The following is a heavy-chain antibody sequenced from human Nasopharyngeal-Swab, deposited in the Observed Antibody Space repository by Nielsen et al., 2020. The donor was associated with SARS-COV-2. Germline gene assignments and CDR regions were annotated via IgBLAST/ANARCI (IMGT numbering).Heavy chain of an antibody. V-gene: IGHV4-34*01. CDR3: ARDLGDYGDYALDP. CDR1: GGSFSGHQ. CDR2: VNHGGGT. J-gene: IGHJ5*02. Sequence: GSLRLSCAVYGGSFSGHQWSWVRQPPGKGLEWIGEVNHGGGTNYNPSLKSRVTISVDTSKNQFSLKLSSVTAADTAVYYCARDLGDYGDYALDPWGQGTLVTVSS. D-gene: IGHD4-17*01.